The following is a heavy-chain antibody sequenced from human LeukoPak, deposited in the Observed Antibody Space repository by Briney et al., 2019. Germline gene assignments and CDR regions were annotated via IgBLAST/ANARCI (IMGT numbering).Heavy chain of an antibody. Sequence: GGSLRLSCAASGFAFDTYGMTWARQAPGKGLEWVSSISGSGYNTYYADSVKGRFTISRDNSKNTLYLQMNSLRAEDTAVYYCAKGLYGGNSGDAFDIWGQGTMVTVSS. CDR3: AKGLYGGNSGDAFDI. D-gene: IGHD4-23*01. CDR1: GFAFDTYG. CDR2: ISGSGYNT. J-gene: IGHJ3*02. V-gene: IGHV3-23*01.